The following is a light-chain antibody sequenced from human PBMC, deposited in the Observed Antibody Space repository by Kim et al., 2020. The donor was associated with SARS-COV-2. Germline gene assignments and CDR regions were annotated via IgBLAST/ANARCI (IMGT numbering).Light chain of an antibody. CDR3: QAWDSRTVV. Sequence: SVSPGQTASITCSGDKLGDKNVCWYQQKPGQSPVLVIYEDNQRPSGIPERVSGSNSGNTATLTISGTQAMDEADYFCQAWDSRTVVFGGGTQLTVL. J-gene: IGLJ2*01. V-gene: IGLV3-1*01. CDR2: EDN. CDR1: KLGDKN.